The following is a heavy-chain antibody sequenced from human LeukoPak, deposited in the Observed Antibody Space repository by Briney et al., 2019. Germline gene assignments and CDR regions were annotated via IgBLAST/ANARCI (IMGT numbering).Heavy chain of an antibody. CDR1: GFTFSSYG. D-gene: IGHD4-17*01. J-gene: IGHJ4*02. Sequence: GGSLRLSCAASGFTFSSYGMHWVRQAPGKGLEWVAFIRYDGSNKYYADSVKGRFTISRDNSKNTLYLQMNSLRAEDTAVYYCAKVGTTVTFGYYFDYWGQGTLVTVSS. V-gene: IGHV3-30*02. CDR3: AKVGTTVTFGYYFDY. CDR2: IRYDGSNK.